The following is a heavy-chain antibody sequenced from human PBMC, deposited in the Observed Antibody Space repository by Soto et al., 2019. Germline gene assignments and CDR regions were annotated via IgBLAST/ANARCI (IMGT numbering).Heavy chain of an antibody. CDR1: GFTFSKAW. CDR3: TPVPLWSHSCYGMDV. Sequence: EVQLVESGGGLVKPGGSLRLSCAASGFTFSKAWMSWVRQAPGKGLDWVGRIKSIADGGTTDHAAPVKGRFAISRDDSKNTLYLQMNTLKPEDTAVYYCTPVPLWSHSCYGMDVWGQGTTVTVSS. J-gene: IGHJ6*02. D-gene: IGHD3-3*01. V-gene: IGHV3-15*01. CDR2: IKSIADGGTT.